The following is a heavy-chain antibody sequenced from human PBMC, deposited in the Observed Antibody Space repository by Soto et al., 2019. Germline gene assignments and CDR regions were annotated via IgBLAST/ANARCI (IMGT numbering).Heavy chain of an antibody. CDR1: GVSFSRQD. J-gene: IGHJ4*02. CDR3: ATNEARDGYSIDY. Sequence: GASVNVSCKGCGVSFSRQDMRWVRQAPGQGLEWMGGSIPIFGKPQYAEKFQDRVTITADESTSTAYMELSSMTSEDTAVYYCATNEARDGYSIDYWGQGTLVTVSS. D-gene: IGHD5-18*01. V-gene: IGHV1-69*13. CDR2: SIPIFGKP.